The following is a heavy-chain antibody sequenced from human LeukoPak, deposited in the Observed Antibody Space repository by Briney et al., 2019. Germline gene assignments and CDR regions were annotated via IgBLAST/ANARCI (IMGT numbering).Heavy chain of an antibody. J-gene: IGHJ2*01. Sequence: GGSLRLSCAASGFTFNNAWMSWVRQAPGKGLEWVGRIKSKTDGGTTDYAAPVKGRFTISRDDSKNTLYLQMNSLKTEDTAVYYCTTIRVVVLFWYFDLWGRGTLVTVSS. CDR2: IKSKTDGGTT. CDR3: TTIRVVVLFWYFDL. D-gene: IGHD3-22*01. V-gene: IGHV3-15*01. CDR1: GFTFNNAW.